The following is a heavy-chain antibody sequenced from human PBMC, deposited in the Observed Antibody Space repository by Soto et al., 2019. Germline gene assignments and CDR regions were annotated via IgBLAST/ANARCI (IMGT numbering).Heavy chain of an antibody. J-gene: IGHJ4*02. V-gene: IGHV3-30-3*01. CDR2: ISYDGSNK. D-gene: IGHD2-15*01. Sequence: GGSLRLSCGASGFTFRSYAMHWVRQTPGMGLEWVAVISYDGSNKHYADSVKGRFSISRDNSKNMLYLQMDSLSTEDTAVYYCVRSRIIEARVTRLDYWGQGTLVTASS. CDR1: GFTFRSYA. CDR3: VRSRIIEARVTRLDY.